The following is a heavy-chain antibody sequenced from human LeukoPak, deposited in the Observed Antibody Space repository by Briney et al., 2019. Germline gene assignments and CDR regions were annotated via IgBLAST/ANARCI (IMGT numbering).Heavy chain of an antibody. CDR2: INPNSGGT. CDR1: GYTFTGYY. J-gene: IGHJ3*02. CDR3: ARDPTWMTYCYDSSGSDRGAFDI. Sequence: ASVKVSCKASGYTFTGYYMHWVRQAPGQGLEWMGWINPNSGGTNYAQKFQGRVTMTRDTSTSTVYMELSSLRSEDTAVYYCARDPTWMTYCYDSSGSDRGAFDIWGQGTMVTVSS. V-gene: IGHV1-2*02. D-gene: IGHD3-22*01.